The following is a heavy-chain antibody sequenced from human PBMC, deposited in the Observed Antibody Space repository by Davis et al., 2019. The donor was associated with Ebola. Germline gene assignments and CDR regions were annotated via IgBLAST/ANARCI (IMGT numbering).Heavy chain of an antibody. CDR3: ARAQFPTTSDH. D-gene: IGHD1-1*01. V-gene: IGHV1-18*04. CDR2: ITVYNGNT. CDR1: GYTFTGYY. Sequence: ASVKVSCKASGYTFTGYYMHWVRQAPGQGLEWMGRITVYNGNTNYAQNVQGRVAMTTDTSTNTAYMEVGSLRSDDTAVYYCARAQFPTTSDHWGQGTLVTVSS. J-gene: IGHJ4*02.